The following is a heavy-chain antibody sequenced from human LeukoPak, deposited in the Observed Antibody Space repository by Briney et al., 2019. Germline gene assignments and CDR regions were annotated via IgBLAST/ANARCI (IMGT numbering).Heavy chain of an antibody. V-gene: IGHV3-21*01. CDR2: ISSVSSYI. CDR3: ARDRGGSYSAIDY. Sequence: PGGSLRLSCAASGFTFSNYNMNWVRQAPGKGLEWVSSISSVSSYIYYADSVKGRFTISRGNAKNSLYLQMNSLRAEDTAVYYCARDRGGSYSAIDYWGQGTLVTVSS. CDR1: GFTFSNYN. J-gene: IGHJ4*02. D-gene: IGHD1-26*01.